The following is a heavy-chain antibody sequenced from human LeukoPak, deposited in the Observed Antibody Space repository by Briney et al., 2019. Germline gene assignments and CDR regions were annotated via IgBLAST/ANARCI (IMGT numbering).Heavy chain of an antibody. CDR1: GGSISSYY. CDR2: IYYSGST. Sequence: SETLSLTCTVSGGSISSYYWSWIRQPPGKGLEWIGYIYYSGSTNYNPSLKSRVTISVDTSKNQFSLKLSSVTAADTAVYYCARVYCSAGSCYGSFDYWGQGTLVTVSS. CDR3: ARVYCSAGSCYGSFDY. J-gene: IGHJ4*02. V-gene: IGHV4-59*01. D-gene: IGHD2-15*01.